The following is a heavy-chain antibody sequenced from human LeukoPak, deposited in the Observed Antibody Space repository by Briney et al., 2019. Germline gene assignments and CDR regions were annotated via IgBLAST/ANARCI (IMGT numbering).Heavy chain of an antibody. J-gene: IGHJ5*02. D-gene: IGHD4-17*01. CDR2: IYYSGST. Sequence: SETLSLTCTVSGGSISSYYWSWIRQPPGKGLEWIGYIYYSGSTYYNPSLKSRVTISVDTSKNQFSLKLSSVTAADTAVYYCARGSYDYGDYLAYWFDPWGQGTLVTVSS. V-gene: IGHV4-59*12. CDR1: GGSISSYY. CDR3: ARGSYDYGDYLAYWFDP.